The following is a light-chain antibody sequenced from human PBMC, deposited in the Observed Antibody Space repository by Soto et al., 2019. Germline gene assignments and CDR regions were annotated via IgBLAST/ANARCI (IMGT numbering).Light chain of an antibody. Sequence: IVMTQSPDSLAVSLGERATINCKSSQSVLYSSNNKNYLAWYQQKPGQPPKLLIYWASTREAGVPDRFSGSGSGTDFTLTIGSLQAEDVAVYYGQQYYSTPYTFGQGTKLEIK. CDR3: QQYYSTPYT. CDR2: WAS. J-gene: IGKJ2*01. V-gene: IGKV4-1*01. CDR1: QSVLYSSNNKNY.